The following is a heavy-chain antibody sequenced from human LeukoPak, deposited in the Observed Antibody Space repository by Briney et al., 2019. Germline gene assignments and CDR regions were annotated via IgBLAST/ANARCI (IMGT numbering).Heavy chain of an antibody. CDR2: IYPGDSDA. V-gene: IGHV5-51*01. Sequence: GESLQISCKGSGYSFTSYWIGWVRQMPGKGLEWMGIIYPGDSDARYSPSFQGQVTISADKSISTAYLQWSSLKASDTAMYYCARSYNWNSPVVDYWGQGTLVTVSS. J-gene: IGHJ4*02. CDR1: GYSFTSYW. CDR3: ARSYNWNSPVVDY. D-gene: IGHD1-7*01.